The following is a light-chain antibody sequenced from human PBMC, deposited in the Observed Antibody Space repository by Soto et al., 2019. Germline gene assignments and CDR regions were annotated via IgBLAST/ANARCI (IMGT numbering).Light chain of an antibody. J-gene: IGKJ4*01. CDR1: QNAVIW. CDR3: QHADGLRALT. CDR2: HTS. V-gene: IGKV1-12*01. Sequence: DIQMTQSPPFVSASVGDRVTISCRASQNAVIWLSWFHQKPGGAPNLLIFHTSRLPTGVPSRFAGIGSGTEVTLTISSLQPEDFGNYYCQHADGLRALTFGGGTTVEI.